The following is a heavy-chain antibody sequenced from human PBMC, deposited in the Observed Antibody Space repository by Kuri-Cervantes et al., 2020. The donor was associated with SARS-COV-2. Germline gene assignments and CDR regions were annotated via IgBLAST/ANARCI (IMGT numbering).Heavy chain of an antibody. D-gene: IGHD1-26*01. CDR2: INPSGGST. V-gene: IGHV1-46*01. CDR1: GYTFTSYY. J-gene: IGHJ6*02. CDR3: ARKGGEVGATLYGMDV. Sequence: ASVKVSCKASGYTFTSYYMHWVRQAPGQGLEWMGIINPSGGSTSYAQKFQGRVTMTRDTSTSTVYMELSSLRSEDTAVYYCARKGGEVGATLYGMDVWGQGTTVTVSS.